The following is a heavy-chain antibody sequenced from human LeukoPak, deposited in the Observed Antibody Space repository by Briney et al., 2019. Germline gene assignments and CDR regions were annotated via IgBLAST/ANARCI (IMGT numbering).Heavy chain of an antibody. J-gene: IGHJ4*02. CDR3: ARDGWGLSDGYNSDY. V-gene: IGHV1-18*01. CDR2: ISAYNGNT. CDR1: GYTFTSYG. Sequence: AASVKVSCKASGYTFTSYGISWVRQAPGQGLEWMGWISAYNGNTNYAQKLQGRVTMTTDTSTSTAYMELSSLRSEDTAVYYCARDGWGLSDGYNSDYWGQGTLVTVSS. D-gene: IGHD5-24*01.